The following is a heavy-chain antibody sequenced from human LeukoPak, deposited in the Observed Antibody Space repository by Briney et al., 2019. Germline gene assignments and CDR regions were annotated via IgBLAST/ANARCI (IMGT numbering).Heavy chain of an antibody. D-gene: IGHD3-10*01. Sequence: PGGSLRLSCAASGFTFSRDGMHWVRQAPGKGLEWVAVISYDGSDKYYADSVKGRFTISSDNSKNTLYLQMNSLRPEDTAVYYCAKDRSNFFDYWGQGTLVTVSS. CDR1: GFTFSRDG. CDR3: AKDRSNFFDY. J-gene: IGHJ4*02. V-gene: IGHV3-30*18. CDR2: ISYDGSDK.